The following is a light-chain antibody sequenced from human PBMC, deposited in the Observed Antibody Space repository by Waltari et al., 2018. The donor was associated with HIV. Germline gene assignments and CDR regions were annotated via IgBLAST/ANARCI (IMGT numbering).Light chain of an antibody. J-gene: IGKJ3*01. Sequence: IPLPQSPSSLSASVGARVTIACRASQTISTYLNWYQQKPGKAPKLLISAASSLQSGVPSRFSGSASGTDFTLTINSLQPEDYATYYCQQSYSSPLTFGPGTKVDIK. CDR1: QTISTY. V-gene: IGKV1-39*01. CDR3: QQSYSSPLT. CDR2: AAS.